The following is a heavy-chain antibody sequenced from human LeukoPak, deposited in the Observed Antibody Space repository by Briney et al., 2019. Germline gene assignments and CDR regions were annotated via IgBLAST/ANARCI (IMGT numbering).Heavy chain of an antibody. D-gene: IGHD6-19*01. Sequence: KCGESLKISCKGSGYSFTSYWISWVRQMPGKGLEWMGRIDPSDSYTNYSPSFQGHVTISADKSISTAYLQWSSLKASDTAMCYCARQYSSGWYIFDYWGQGTLVTVSS. V-gene: IGHV5-10-1*01. CDR2: IDPSDSYT. CDR1: GYSFTSYW. CDR3: ARQYSSGWYIFDY. J-gene: IGHJ4*02.